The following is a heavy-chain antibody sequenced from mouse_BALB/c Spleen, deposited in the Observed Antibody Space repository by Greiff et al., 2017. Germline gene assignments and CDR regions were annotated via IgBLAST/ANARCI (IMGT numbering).Heavy chain of an antibody. V-gene: IGHV3-8*02. CDR3: ARHYYGSSYTYFDY. J-gene: IGHJ2*01. D-gene: IGHD1-1*01. CDR2: ISYSGST. CDR1: GDSITSGY. Sequence: EVQRVESGPSLVKPSQTLSLTCSVTGDSITSGYWNWIRKFPGNKLEYMGYISYSGSTYYNPSLKSRISITRDTSKNQYYLQLNSVTTEDTATYYCARHYYGSSYTYFDYWGQGTTLTVSS.